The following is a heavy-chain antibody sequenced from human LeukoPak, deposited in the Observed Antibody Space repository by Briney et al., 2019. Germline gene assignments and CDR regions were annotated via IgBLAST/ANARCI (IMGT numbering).Heavy chain of an antibody. V-gene: IGHV3-33*06. CDR2: IYYDGSNK. Sequence: GSLRLSCVASGFTFSNYGMHWVRQAPGKGLEWVALIYYDGSNKYYTDSVKGRFTISRDNSKNTLYLQMNSLRAEDTAVYYCAKRARYCSSTSCYIEKGHPFDYWGQGTLVTVSS. D-gene: IGHD2-2*02. CDR3: AKRARYCSSTSCYIEKGHPFDY. CDR1: GFTFSNYG. J-gene: IGHJ4*02.